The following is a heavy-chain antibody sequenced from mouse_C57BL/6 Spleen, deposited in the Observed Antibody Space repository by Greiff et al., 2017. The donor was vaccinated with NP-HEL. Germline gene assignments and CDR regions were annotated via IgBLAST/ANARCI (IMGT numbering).Heavy chain of an antibody. V-gene: IGHV1-82*01. CDR2: IYPGDGDT. Sequence: QVQLQQSGPELVKPGASVKISCKASGYAFSSSWMNWVKQRPGKGLEWIGRIYPGDGDTNYNGKFKGKATLTADKSYSTAYLQLSSLTYEDAAFYFCAGGELRLLFACWGQRILVTVAA. CDR1: GYAFSSSW. J-gene: IGHJ3*01. CDR3: AGGELRLLFAC. D-gene: IGHD3-2*02.